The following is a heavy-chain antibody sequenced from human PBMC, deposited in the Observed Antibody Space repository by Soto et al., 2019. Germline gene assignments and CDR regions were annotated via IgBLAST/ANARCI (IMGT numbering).Heavy chain of an antibody. CDR2: IYSGGST. V-gene: IGHV3-66*01. D-gene: IGHD3-22*01. J-gene: IGHJ4*02. CDR3: ARTGYYDSSGYYHYELDY. CDR1: GFTVSSSY. Sequence: GGSLRLSCAASGFTVSSSYMSWVRQAPGKGLEWVSVIYSGGSTYYADSVKGRFTISRDNSKNTLYLQMNSLRAEDTAVYYCARTGYYDSSGYYHYELDYWGQGTLVTVSS.